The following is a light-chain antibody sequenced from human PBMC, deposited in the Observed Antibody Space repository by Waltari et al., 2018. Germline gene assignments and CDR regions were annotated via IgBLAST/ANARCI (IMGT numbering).Light chain of an antibody. CDR2: WAP. CDR3: QQYYSTPQT. CDR1: ESVLYNSNNKNY. V-gene: IGKV4-1*01. J-gene: IGKJ1*01. Sequence: IVMTQSPDSLTVSLGERATINCKSSESVLYNSNNKNYLAWYQQKPGQPPKLLIYWAPTRESGVPDRFSGSGSGTDFTLTISSLQAEDVAVYYCQQYYSTPQTFGQGTKVEIK.